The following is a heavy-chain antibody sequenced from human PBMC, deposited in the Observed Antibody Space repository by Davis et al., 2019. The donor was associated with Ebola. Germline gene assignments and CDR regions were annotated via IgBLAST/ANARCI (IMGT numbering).Heavy chain of an antibody. D-gene: IGHD6-19*01. V-gene: IGHV3-21*01. J-gene: IGHJ4*02. Sequence: GESLKISCAASGFSFSSFTMNWVRQAPGKGLEWVSSISGRSSYIYSADSVKGRFTISRDNAKNPLYLQMNSLRAEDTALYYCARLEDSGWSHDYWGQGTLVTVSS. CDR2: ISGRSSYI. CDR1: GFSFSSFT. CDR3: ARLEDSGWSHDY.